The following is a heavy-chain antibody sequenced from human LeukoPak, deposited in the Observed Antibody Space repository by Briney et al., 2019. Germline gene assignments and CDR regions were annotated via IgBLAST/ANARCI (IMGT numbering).Heavy chain of an antibody. CDR3: ARDVGAVSDY. Sequence: GGSLRLSCAASGFTFSNYAMTWVRQAPGKGLVWVSRISSDGSSTTYADSVRGRFTISRDNAKNTLSLQMNSLRDEDTAVYYCARDVGAVSDYWGRGTLVTVSS. D-gene: IGHD3-10*01. V-gene: IGHV3-74*01. CDR1: GFTFSNYA. CDR2: ISSDGSST. J-gene: IGHJ4*02.